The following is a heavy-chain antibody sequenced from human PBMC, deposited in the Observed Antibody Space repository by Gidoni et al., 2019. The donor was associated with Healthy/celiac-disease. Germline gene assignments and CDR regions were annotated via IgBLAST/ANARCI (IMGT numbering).Heavy chain of an antibody. CDR2: ISGSGGST. CDR1: GRTLSSYA. CDR3: AKDQVVVVIAGWFDP. Sequence: EVQLLESGGRVVQPGGSLRLSGAASGRTLSSYAMSCVRQAPGKGLEWVAAISGSGGSTYYADSVKGRFTIFSDNSKNTLYLQMNSLRAEDTAVYYCAKDQVVVVIAGWFDPWGQGTLVTVSS. V-gene: IGHV3-23*01. J-gene: IGHJ5*02. D-gene: IGHD2-21*01.